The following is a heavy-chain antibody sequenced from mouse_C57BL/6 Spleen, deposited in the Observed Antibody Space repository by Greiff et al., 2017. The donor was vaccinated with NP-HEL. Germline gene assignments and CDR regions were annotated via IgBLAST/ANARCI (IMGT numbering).Heavy chain of an antibody. CDR2: INPNNGGT. V-gene: IGHV1-22*01. D-gene: IGHD1-1*01. CDR1: GYTFTDYN. Sequence: EVQLQQSGPELVKPGASVKMSCKASGYTFTDYNMHWVKQSHGKSLEWIGYINPNNGGTSYNQKFKGKATLTVNKSSSTAYMELRRLTSEDSAVYYWARGSYYGRRGFDYWGQGTTLTVSS. CDR3: ARGSYYGRRGFDY. J-gene: IGHJ2*01.